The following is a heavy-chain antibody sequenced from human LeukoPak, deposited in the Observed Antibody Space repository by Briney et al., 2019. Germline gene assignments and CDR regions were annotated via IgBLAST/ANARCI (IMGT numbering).Heavy chain of an antibody. J-gene: IGHJ6*02. V-gene: IGHV3-30-3*01. CDR3: ARDNSDYYSMDV. D-gene: IGHD2/OR15-2a*01. CDR2: ISYDGSNK. Sequence: PGGSLRLSCAASGFTFSSYAMHWVRQAPGKGLEWVAVISYDGSNKYYADSVKGRFTISRDNSKNTLYLQMNSLRAEDTAVYYCARDNSDYYSMDVWGQGTTVTVSS. CDR1: GFTFSSYA.